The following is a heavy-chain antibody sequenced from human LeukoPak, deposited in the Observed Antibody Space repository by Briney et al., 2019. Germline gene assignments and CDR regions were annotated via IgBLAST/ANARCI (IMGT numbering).Heavy chain of an antibody. CDR3: ARDDIVVVPAEYYYYYYGMDF. CDR1: GYTLTDYY. CDR2: INAGNGNT. Sequence: ASVKVSCKASGYTLTDYYMHWVRQAPGQRLEWMGWINAGNGNTKYSQKFQGRVTITRDTSASTAYMELSSLRSEDTAVYYCARDDIVVVPAEYYYYYYGMDFWGQGTTVTVSS. D-gene: IGHD2-2*01. V-gene: IGHV1-3*01. J-gene: IGHJ6*02.